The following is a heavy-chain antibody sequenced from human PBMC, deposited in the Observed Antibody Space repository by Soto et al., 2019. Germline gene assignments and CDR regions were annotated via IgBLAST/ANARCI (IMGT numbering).Heavy chain of an antibody. Sequence: QVQLVQSGAEVKKPGSSVKVSCKASGGTFSSYTISWVRQAPGQGLEWMGRIIPILGIANYAQKFQGRVTITSDXXTXTXXMELSSLRSEDTAVYYCARVTLRWLAPTQSGWFDPWGQGTLVTVSS. J-gene: IGHJ5*02. V-gene: IGHV1-69*02. D-gene: IGHD6-19*01. CDR1: GGTFSSYT. CDR3: ARVTLRWLAPTQSGWFDP. CDR2: IIPILGIA.